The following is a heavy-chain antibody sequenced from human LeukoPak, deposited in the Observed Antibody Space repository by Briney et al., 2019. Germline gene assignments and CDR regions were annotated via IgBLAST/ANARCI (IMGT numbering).Heavy chain of an antibody. CDR2: ICSSGSTI. CDR3: ARGDSYGYD. D-gene: IGHD5-18*01. CDR1: GFTFSDYY. Sequence: PLGSLRLSCAAPGFTFSDYYMSWIRQTPGEGLEWVSYICSSGSTIYYADSVKGRFTISRDNAKNSLYLQMNSLRAEDTVVYYCARGDSYGYDWGQGTLVTVSS. J-gene: IGHJ4*02. V-gene: IGHV3-11*01.